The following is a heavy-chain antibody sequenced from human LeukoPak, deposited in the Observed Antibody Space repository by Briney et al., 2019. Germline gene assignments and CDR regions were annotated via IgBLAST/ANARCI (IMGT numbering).Heavy chain of an antibody. CDR1: GFSLNVYD. J-gene: IGHJ2*01. Sequence: GESLRLSCAASGFSLNVYDLHWVRQAAGEGLEWVSTITTTDHTYYQDSLKGRFTISRDNAKNSLYLQMTSLRAEDTAVYFCVRDLVRGVHPVFYFDLWGRGTLVTVSS. V-gene: IGHV3-13*04. D-gene: IGHD3-10*01. CDR2: ITTTDHT. CDR3: VRDLVRGVHPVFYFDL.